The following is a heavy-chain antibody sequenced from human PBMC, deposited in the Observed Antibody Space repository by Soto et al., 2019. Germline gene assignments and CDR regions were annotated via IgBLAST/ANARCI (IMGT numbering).Heavy chain of an antibody. CDR3: AREGVYKTYDYYAMDV. J-gene: IGHJ6*02. V-gene: IGHV4-59*01. D-gene: IGHD1-20*01. CDR2: IYYSGST. CDR1: GGSISSYY. Sequence: QVQLQESGPGLVKPSETLSLTCSVSGGSISSYYWSWIRQPPGKGLEWIGYIYYSGSTNYNPSLKSRVTISVDTSKNQFSLKLSSVTAADTAVYYCAREGVYKTYDYYAMDVWGQGTTVTVSS.